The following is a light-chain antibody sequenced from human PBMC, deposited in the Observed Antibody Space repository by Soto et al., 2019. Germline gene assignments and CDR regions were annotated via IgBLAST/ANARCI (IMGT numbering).Light chain of an antibody. Sequence: DIVMTQSPSTLSASVGDRVTITCRANQNIGSGLAWYQQKPGKAPNLLIFDVYHLESGVPTRFRGSGSGTEFALTINGLRPADFATYYCQQYNSYSRTFGQGTKVDIK. CDR1: QNIGSG. V-gene: IGKV1-5*01. J-gene: IGKJ1*01. CDR3: QQYNSYSRT. CDR2: DVY.